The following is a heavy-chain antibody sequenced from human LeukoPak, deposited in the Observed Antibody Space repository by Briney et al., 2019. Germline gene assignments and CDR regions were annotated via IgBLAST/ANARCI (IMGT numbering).Heavy chain of an antibody. V-gene: IGHV3-23*01. CDR1: GFTFSNYW. CDR2: ISGSGGST. D-gene: IGHD6-19*01. CDR3: AKDVGAVAGLDY. J-gene: IGHJ4*02. Sequence: GGSLRLSCAASGFTFSNYWMHWVRQAPGKGLEWVSAISGSGGSTYYADSVKGRFTISRDNSKNTLYLQMNSLRAEDTAVYYCAKDVGAVAGLDYWGQGTLVTVSS.